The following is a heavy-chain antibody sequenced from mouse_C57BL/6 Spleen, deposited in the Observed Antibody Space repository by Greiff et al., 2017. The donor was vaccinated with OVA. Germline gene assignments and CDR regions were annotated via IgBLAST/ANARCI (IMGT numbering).Heavy chain of an antibody. V-gene: IGHV5-17*01. CDR3: ARGPITTVVDFDY. CDR2: ISSGSSTI. J-gene: IGHJ2*01. D-gene: IGHD1-1*01. Sequence: EVQLQESGGGLVKPGGSLKLSCAASGFTFSDYGMHWVRQAPEKGLEWVAYISSGSSTIYYADTVKGRFTISRDNAKNTLFLQMTSLRSEDTAMYYCARGPITTVVDFDYWGQGTTLTVSS. CDR1: GFTFSDYG.